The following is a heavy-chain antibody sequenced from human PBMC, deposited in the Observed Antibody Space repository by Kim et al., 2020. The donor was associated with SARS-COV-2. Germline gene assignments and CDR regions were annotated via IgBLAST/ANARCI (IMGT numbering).Heavy chain of an antibody. J-gene: IGHJ4*02. CDR2: IWYDGSNK. Sequence: GGSLRLSCAASGFTFSSYGMHWVRQAPGKGLEWVAVIWYDGSNKYYADSVKGRFTISRDNSKNTRYLQMNSLRAEDTAVYYCARDWAAAAGTVDYWGQGTLVTVSS. CDR1: GFTFSSYG. V-gene: IGHV3-33*01. CDR3: ARDWAAAAGTVDY. D-gene: IGHD6-13*01.